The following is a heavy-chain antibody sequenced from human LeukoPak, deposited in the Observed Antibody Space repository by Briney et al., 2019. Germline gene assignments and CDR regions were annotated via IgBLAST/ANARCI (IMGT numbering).Heavy chain of an antibody. V-gene: IGHV4-4*09. CDR3: ATSNDAQIAPFDH. CDR2: INTKGET. CDR1: GVSMRAYQ. Sequence: AETLSLTCTVSGVSMRAYQWSWVRQSPEKGLEWIGCINTKGETSYNPSLKSRVTTSVDTSKSQFSLRLTSVTAADTAVYYCATSNDAQIAPFDHWGQGAPVTVSS. D-gene: IGHD2-21*01. J-gene: IGHJ4*02.